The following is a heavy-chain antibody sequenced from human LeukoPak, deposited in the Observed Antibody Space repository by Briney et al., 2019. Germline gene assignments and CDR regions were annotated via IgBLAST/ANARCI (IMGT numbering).Heavy chain of an antibody. CDR1: GFTFSDYH. D-gene: IGHD5-18*01. CDR3: ARDSLAMDVYYYYGMDV. Sequence: GSLRLSCAASGFTFSDYHMSWIRQAPGKGLEWVSYISSSGSTIYYADSVKGRFTISRDNAKNSLYLQMNSLRAEDTAVYYCARDSLAMDVYYYYGMDVWGQGTTVTVSS. V-gene: IGHV3-11*01. CDR2: ISSSGSTI. J-gene: IGHJ6*02.